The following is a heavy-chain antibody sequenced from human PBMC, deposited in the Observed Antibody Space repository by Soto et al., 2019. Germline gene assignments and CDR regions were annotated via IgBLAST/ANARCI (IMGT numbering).Heavy chain of an antibody. CDR3: ARNPITTFYYYYMDV. CDR1: GYTFTSYA. Sequence: ASVKVSCKASGYTFTSYAISWVRQAPGQGLEWMGWISAYNGNTNYAQKLQGRVTMTTDTSTSTAYMELRGLRSDDTAVYYCARNPITTFYYYYMDVWGKGSTVTVSS. D-gene: IGHD4-4*01. CDR2: ISAYNGNT. V-gene: IGHV1-18*01. J-gene: IGHJ6*03.